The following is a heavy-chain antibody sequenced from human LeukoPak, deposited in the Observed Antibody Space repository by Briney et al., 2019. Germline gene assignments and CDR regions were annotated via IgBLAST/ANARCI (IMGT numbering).Heavy chain of an antibody. CDR2: INHSGST. CDR1: GGSFSGYY. V-gene: IGHV4-34*01. Sequence: SETLSLTCAVYGGSFSGYYWSRIRQPPGKGLEWIGEINHSGSTNYNSSLKSRVTISVDASKNQFSLKLSSVTAADTAVYYCARREYFDWLYMDVWGKGTTVTVSS. CDR3: ARREYFDWLYMDV. D-gene: IGHD3-9*01. J-gene: IGHJ6*03.